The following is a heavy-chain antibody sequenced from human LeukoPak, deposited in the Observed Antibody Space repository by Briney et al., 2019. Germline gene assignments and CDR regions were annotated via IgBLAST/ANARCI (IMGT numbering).Heavy chain of an antibody. D-gene: IGHD3-3*01. V-gene: IGHV3-23*01. CDR2: ISGSGGST. J-gene: IGHJ4*02. CDR1: GFTFSSYA. Sequence: GGSLRLSCAASGFTFSSYAMSWVRQAPGKGLEWVSAISGSGGSTYYTDSVKGRFTISRNNSTNTQWMQMNSLRAEDTAVYYCAKDLEYYNFWSGQDYWGQGTLVTVSS. CDR3: AKDLEYYNFWSGQDY.